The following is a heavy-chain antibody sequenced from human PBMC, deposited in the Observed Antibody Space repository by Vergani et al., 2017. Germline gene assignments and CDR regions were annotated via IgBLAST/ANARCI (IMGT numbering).Heavy chain of an antibody. J-gene: IGHJ6*03. CDR3: AREIPGSSSSFYYYYMDV. V-gene: IGHV1-69*01. Sequence: QVQLVQSGAEVKKPGSSVKVSCKASGGTFSSYAISWVRQAPGQGLEWMGGIIPIFGTANYAQKFQGRVTITADESTSTAYMELSSLRSEDTAVYYCAREIPGSSSSFYYYYMDVWGKGTTVTVSS. CDR1: GGTFSSYA. CDR2: IIPIFGTA. D-gene: IGHD6-6*01.